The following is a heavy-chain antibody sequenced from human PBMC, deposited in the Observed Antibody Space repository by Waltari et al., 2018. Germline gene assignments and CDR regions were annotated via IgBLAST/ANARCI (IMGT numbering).Heavy chain of an antibody. Sequence: QVQLQESGPGLVKPSETLSLTCAVSGYSISSGYYWGWSRQPPGKGLEWIGSIYHSGSTYYNPSLKSRVTISVDTSKNQFSLKLSSVTAADTAVYYCARVTGDCSGGSCNWFDPWGQGTLVTVSS. CDR2: IYHSGST. D-gene: IGHD2-15*01. CDR1: GYSISSGYY. CDR3: ARVTGDCSGGSCNWFDP. J-gene: IGHJ5*02. V-gene: IGHV4-38-2*01.